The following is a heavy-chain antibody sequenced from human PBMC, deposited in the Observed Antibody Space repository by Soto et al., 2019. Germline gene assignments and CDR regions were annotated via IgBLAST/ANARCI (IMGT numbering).Heavy chain of an antibody. V-gene: IGHV4-34*01. CDR1: GGSFSGYY. D-gene: IGHD2-15*01. Sequence: SETLSLTCAVYGGSFSGYYWSWIRQPPGKGLEWIGEINHSGSTNYNPSLKSRVTISVDTSKNQFSLKLSSVTAADTAVYYCASSIVVVVAATPRWFDPWGQGTLVTVSS. J-gene: IGHJ5*02. CDR2: INHSGST. CDR3: ASSIVVVVAATPRWFDP.